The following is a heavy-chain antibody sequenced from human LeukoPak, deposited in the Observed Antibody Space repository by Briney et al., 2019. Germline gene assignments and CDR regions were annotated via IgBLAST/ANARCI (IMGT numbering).Heavy chain of an antibody. CDR3: ARVNWGSYNWFDP. J-gene: IGHJ5*02. V-gene: IGHV4-39*07. D-gene: IGHD7-27*01. CDR1: GGSISSSSYY. Sequence: SETLSLTCTVSGGSISSSSYYWGWIRQPPGKGLEWIGSIYTSGSTNYNPPLKSRVTISVDTSKNQFSLKLSSVTAADTAVYYCARVNWGSYNWFDPWGQGTLVTVSS. CDR2: IYTSGST.